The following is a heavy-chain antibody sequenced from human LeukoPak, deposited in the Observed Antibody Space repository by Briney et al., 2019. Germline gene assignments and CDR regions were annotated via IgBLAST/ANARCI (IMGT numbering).Heavy chain of an antibody. CDR3: ARDREKYSGYGYPDY. J-gene: IGHJ4*02. CDR2: INPNSGGT. Sequence: ASVKVSCKASGYTFTGYYMHWVRQAPGQGLEWMGWINPNSGGTNYAQKFQGRVTLTRDTSISTAYMELSRLRSDDTAVYYCARDREKYSGYGYPDYWGQGTLVTVSS. V-gene: IGHV1-2*02. D-gene: IGHD5-12*01. CDR1: GYTFTGYY.